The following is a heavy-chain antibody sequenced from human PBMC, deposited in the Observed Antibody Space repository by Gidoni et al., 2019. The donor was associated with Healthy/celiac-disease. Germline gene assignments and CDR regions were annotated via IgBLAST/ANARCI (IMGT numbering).Heavy chain of an antibody. CDR3: AKGYSSSWPYFDY. D-gene: IGHD6-13*01. CDR2: SSGSGGST. CDR1: GFTFSSYA. V-gene: IGHV3-23*01. J-gene: IGHJ4*02. Sequence: EVQLLESGGGLVQPGGSLRLYCAASGFTFSSYAMSWVRQAPGKGLEGVSASSGSGGSTYYADSVKGRFTIARDNSKNTLYLKMNSLRAEDTAVYYCAKGYSSSWPYFDYWGQGTLVTVSS.